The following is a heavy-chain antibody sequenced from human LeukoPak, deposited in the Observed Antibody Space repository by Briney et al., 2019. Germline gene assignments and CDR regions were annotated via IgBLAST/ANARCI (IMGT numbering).Heavy chain of an antibody. CDR1: GFTFSSSA. CDR3: ASLFSGWFDY. D-gene: IGHD6-19*01. V-gene: IGHV3-53*01. CDR2: IYSGGST. J-gene: IGHJ4*02. Sequence: GSLRLSCAASGFTFSSSAMSWVRQAPGKGLEWVSVIYSGGSTYYADSVKGRFTISRDNSKNTLYLQMNSLRAEDTAVYYCASLFSGWFDYWGQGTLVTVSS.